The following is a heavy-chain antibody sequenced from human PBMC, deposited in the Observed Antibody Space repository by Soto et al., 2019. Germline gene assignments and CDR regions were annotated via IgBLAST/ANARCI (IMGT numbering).Heavy chain of an antibody. D-gene: IGHD1-1*01. CDR1: GGSVSSGSYY. Sequence: SETLSLTCTVSGGSVSSGSYYWSWIRQPPGKGLEWIGYIYYSGSTNYNPSLKSRVTISVDTSKNQFSLKLSSVTAADTAVYYCARGRFDWNHETFDYWGQGTLVTVSS. CDR2: IYYSGST. J-gene: IGHJ4*02. CDR3: ARGRFDWNHETFDY. V-gene: IGHV4-61*01.